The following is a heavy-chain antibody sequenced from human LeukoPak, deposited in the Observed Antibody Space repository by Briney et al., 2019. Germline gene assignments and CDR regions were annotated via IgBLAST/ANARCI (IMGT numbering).Heavy chain of an antibody. J-gene: IGHJ4*02. V-gene: IGHV4-59*01. CDR2: IFYTGTT. CDR1: GGSISSYY. D-gene: IGHD3-22*01. CDR3: ARARDDNSGYRRAFDY. Sequence: SETLSLTCTVSGGSISSYYWSWIRQPPGKGLEWIGYIFYTGTTSYNPSLKSRVTISVDTSKNQFSLKLSSVTAADTAMYYCARARDDNSGYRRAFDYWGQGTLVTVSS.